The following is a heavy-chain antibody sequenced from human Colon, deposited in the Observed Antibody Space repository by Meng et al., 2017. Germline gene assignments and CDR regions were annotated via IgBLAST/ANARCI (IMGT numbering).Heavy chain of an antibody. Sequence: QGQLQGSGPGLVKPSGTLSLTCDVSGGSINSSDWWSWVRQPPGKGLEWIAEIFHSGSTNYKSSLKSRATISVDRSKNQFSLKLNSVTAADTAVYYCAAIFGLGPGYWGQGTLVTVSS. CDR2: IFHSGST. V-gene: IGHV4-4*02. D-gene: IGHD3-3*01. CDR3: AAIFGLGPGY. CDR1: GGSINSSDW. J-gene: IGHJ4*02.